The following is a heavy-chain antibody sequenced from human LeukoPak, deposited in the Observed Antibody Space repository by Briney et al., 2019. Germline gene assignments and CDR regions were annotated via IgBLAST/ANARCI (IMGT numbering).Heavy chain of an antibody. Sequence: GGSLRLSCAASGFTFSDYYVSWLRQTPGKGLEWLSHISSSGKTIYYTHSVKGRFTISRDNTKNSLDLQMNDLRAEDTAVYYCASLIVVVPAAAIDSHYYMDVWGKGTTVTASS. V-gene: IGHV3-11*04. CDR2: ISSSGKTI. CDR1: GFTFSDYY. D-gene: IGHD2-2*01. CDR3: ASLIVVVPAAAIDSHYYMDV. J-gene: IGHJ6*03.